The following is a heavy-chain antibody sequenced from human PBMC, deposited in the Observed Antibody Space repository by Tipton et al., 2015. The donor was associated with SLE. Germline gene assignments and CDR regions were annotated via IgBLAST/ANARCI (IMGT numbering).Heavy chain of an antibody. CDR3: ATSGYSSDWPFDY. D-gene: IGHD6-19*01. CDR1: GYSFTTYW. V-gene: IGHV5-51*03. J-gene: IGHJ4*02. Sequence: QLVQSGAEVKKPGESLKISCRAFGYSFTTYWVAWVRQMPGKGLEYMGIIYPHDSDTRYSPSFRGQVTISADKSVSTAYLQWSSLKASDTAMYYCATSGYSSDWPFDYWGQGTLVTVSS. CDR2: IYPHDSDT.